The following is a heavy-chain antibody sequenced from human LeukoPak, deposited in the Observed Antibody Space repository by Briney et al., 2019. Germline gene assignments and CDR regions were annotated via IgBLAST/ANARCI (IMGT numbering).Heavy chain of an antibody. J-gene: IGHJ4*02. Sequence: SETLSLTCAVYGGSFSGYYWSWIRQPPGKGLEWIGEINHSGSTNYNPSLKSRVTISVDTSKNQFSLNLRSVTAADTAVYYCARVQGVGATPDYFDYWGQGTLVTVSS. D-gene: IGHD1-26*01. V-gene: IGHV4-34*01. CDR3: ARVQGVGATPDYFDY. CDR2: INHSGST. CDR1: GGSFSGYY.